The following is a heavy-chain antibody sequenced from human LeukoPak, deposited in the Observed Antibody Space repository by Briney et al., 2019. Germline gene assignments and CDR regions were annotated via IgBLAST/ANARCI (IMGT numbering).Heavy chain of an antibody. Sequence: SETLSLTCAVSSYSISNGYYWGWIRQPPGKGLEWIGSIYHSGSTYYNPSLRSRVTISVDTSKNQFFLKLSSVTAADTAVYYCARDSGYDPGWFDPWGQGTLVTVSS. J-gene: IGHJ5*02. CDR1: SYSISNGYY. V-gene: IGHV4-38-2*02. CDR2: IYHSGST. D-gene: IGHD5-12*01. CDR3: ARDSGYDPGWFDP.